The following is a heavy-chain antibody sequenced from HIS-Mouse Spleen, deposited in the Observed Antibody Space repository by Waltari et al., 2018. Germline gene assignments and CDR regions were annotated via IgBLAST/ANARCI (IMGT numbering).Heavy chain of an antibody. V-gene: IGHV4-59*01. CDR1: GGSISSYY. CDR3: ARKRGGSWRFDY. D-gene: IGHD2-15*01. Sequence: QVQLQELGPGLVKPSETLSLTCTVSGGSISSYYWRWIRQPPGKGLEWIGYIYYSGSTNYNPSLKSRVTISVDTSKNQFSLKLSSVTAADTAVYYCARKRGGSWRFDYWGQGTLVTVSS. CDR2: IYYSGST. J-gene: IGHJ4*02.